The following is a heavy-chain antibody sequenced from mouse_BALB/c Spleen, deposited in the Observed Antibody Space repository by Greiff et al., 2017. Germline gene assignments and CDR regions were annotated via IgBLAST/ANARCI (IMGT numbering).Heavy chain of an antibody. CDR2: ISSGSSTI. J-gene: IGHJ4*01. D-gene: IGHD2-10*02. CDR3: ARSKYGNYVDYAMDY. V-gene: IGHV5-17*02. CDR1: GFTFSSFG. Sequence: EVKLVESGGGLVQPGGSRKLSCAASGFTFSSFGMHWVRQAPEKGLEWVAYISSGSSTIYYADTVKGRFTISRDNPKNTLFLQMTSLRSEDTAMYYCARSKYGNYVDYAMDYWGQGTSVTVSA.